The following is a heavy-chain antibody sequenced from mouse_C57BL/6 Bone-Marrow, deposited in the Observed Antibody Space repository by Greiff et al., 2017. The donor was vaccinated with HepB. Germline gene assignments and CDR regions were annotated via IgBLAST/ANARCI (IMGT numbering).Heavy chain of an antibody. J-gene: IGHJ2*01. CDR3: ARSHPDY. CDR1: GYTFTSYW. CDR2: IDPSDSYT. Sequence: QVQLKQPGAELVKPGASVKLSCKASGYTFTSYWMQWVKQRPGQGLEWIGEIDPSDSYTNYNQKFKGKATLTVDTSSSTAYMQLISLTSEDSAVCYCARSHPDYWGQGTTLTVSS. V-gene: IGHV1-50*01.